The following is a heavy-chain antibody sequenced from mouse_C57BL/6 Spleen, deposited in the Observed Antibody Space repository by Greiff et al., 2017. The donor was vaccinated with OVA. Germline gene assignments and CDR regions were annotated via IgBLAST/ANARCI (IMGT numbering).Heavy chain of an antibody. CDR3: AREEIYYGNYGYAMDY. J-gene: IGHJ4*01. CDR2: INYDGSST. Sequence: EVQRVESEGGLVQPGSSMKLSCTASGFTFSDYYMAWVRQVPEKGLEWVANINYDGSSTYYLDSLKSRFIISRDNAKNILYLQMSSLKSEDTATYYCAREEIYYGNYGYAMDYWGQGTSVTVSS. D-gene: IGHD2-1*01. V-gene: IGHV5-16*01. CDR1: GFTFSDYY.